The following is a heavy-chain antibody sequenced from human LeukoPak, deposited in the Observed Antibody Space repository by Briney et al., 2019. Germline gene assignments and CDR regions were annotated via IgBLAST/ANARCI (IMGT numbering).Heavy chain of an antibody. CDR1: GFTFSSYA. J-gene: IGHJ4*02. Sequence: PGGSLRLSCAASGFTFSSYAMSWVRQAPGKGLEWVSAISGSGGSTYYADSVKGRFTISRDNSKNTLYLQMNSLRAEDTAVYYCAKDRPTYTYYDFWSGYLDYWGQGTLVTVYS. D-gene: IGHD3-3*01. V-gene: IGHV3-23*01. CDR3: AKDRPTYTYYDFWSGYLDY. CDR2: ISGSGGST.